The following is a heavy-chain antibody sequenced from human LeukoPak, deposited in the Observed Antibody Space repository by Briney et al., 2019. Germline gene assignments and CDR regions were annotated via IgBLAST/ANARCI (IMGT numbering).Heavy chain of an antibody. V-gene: IGHV1-2*02. CDR1: AYTYNDYY. CDR2: IDPNSGGT. D-gene: IGHD3-22*01. CDR3: ARGGLLDSSGPDY. J-gene: IGHJ4*02. Sequence: ASVKVSCKASAYTYNDYYIHWVRQAPGQGPQWMGWIDPNSGGTNYAQKFQGRVTMTRDTSISTAYMELSRLRSDDTAVHYCARGGLLDSSGPDYWGQGTLVTVSS.